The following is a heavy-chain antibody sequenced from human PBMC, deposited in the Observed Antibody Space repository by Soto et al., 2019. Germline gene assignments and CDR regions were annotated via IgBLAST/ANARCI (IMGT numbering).Heavy chain of an antibody. J-gene: IGHJ4*02. V-gene: IGHV3-73*01. CDR3: SANDHDDHTNFDQ. CDR2: IRRKANNYAT. Sequence: EVQLVESGGGLVQPGGSLKLSCAVSGLTFSGSAMHWVRQASGKGLEWVGHIRRKANNYATAYAASVKGRFTISRDDSKNTAYLQMNSLKTEETAVYYCSANDHDDHTNFDQWGQGTVVTVSS. D-gene: IGHD3-16*01. CDR1: GLTFSGSA.